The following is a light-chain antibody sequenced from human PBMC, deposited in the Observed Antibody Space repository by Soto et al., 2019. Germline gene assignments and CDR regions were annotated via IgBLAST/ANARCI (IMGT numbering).Light chain of an antibody. CDR2: AAS. CDR3: QESYSRPPWM. V-gene: IGKV1-39*01. CDR1: QSISNH. Sequence: DIQLPQSPSSLSASVGDRVTVTCRASQSISNHLNWYQQKPGKAPKLLIYAASNLHSGVPSRFSGSGSGTDFTLTISSLQLEDFATYYCQESYSRPPWMFGQGTKVEIK. J-gene: IGKJ1*01.